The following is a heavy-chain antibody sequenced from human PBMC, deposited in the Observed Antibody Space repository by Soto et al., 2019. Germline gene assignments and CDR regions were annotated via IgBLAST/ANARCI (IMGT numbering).Heavy chain of an antibody. V-gene: IGHV4-59*01. Sequence: SETLSLTCTVSGGSISSYYWSWIRQPPGKGLEWIGYIYYSGSTNYNPSLKSRVTISVDTSKNQFSLKLSSVTAADTAVYYCARNYCDYGQLTYYFDYWGQGTLVTVSS. D-gene: IGHD4-17*01. CDR3: ARNYCDYGQLTYYFDY. CDR2: IYYSGST. J-gene: IGHJ4*02. CDR1: GGSISSYY.